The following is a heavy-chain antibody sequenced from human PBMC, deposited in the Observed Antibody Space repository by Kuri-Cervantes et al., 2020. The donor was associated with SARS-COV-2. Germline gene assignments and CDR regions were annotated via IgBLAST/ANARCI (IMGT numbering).Heavy chain of an antibody. J-gene: IGHJ3*02. CDR3: ARHYGPSNAFDI. Sequence: ESLKISCAASGFIFNDYCMGWIRQPPGKGLEWIGSIYHSGSTYYNPSLKSRVTISVDTSRNQFSLKLSSVTAADTAVYYCARHYGPSNAFDIWGQGTMVTVSS. CDR1: GFIFNDYC. CDR2: IYHSGST. V-gene: IGHV4-38-2*01. D-gene: IGHD3-16*01.